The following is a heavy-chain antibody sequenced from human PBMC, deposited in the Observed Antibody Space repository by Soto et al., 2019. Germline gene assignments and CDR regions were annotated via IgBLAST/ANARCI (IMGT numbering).Heavy chain of an antibody. CDR1: GFTFSSDA. V-gene: IGHV3-23*01. Sequence: GGSLRLSCAASGFTFSSDAMSWVRQAPGKGLEWVAAISGSGGSTSYADSVKGRFTIFRDNSKNPLYLQMNSLRAEDTAVYSCAKGNMASVVAATPPFYWGQGTLVTVSS. D-gene: IGHD2-15*01. CDR3: AKGNMASVVAATPPFY. J-gene: IGHJ4*02. CDR2: ISGSGGST.